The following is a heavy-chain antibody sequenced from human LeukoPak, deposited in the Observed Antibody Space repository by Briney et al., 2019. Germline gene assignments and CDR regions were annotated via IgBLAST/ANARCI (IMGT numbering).Heavy chain of an antibody. D-gene: IGHD5-24*01. Sequence: SQTLSLTCTVSGGSISSGSYYWSWIRQPAGKGLEWIGRIYTSGSTNYNPSLKSRVTISVDTSRNQFSLKLSSVTAADTAVYYCARRRYNFDYWGQGTLVTVSS. CDR2: IYTSGST. J-gene: IGHJ4*02. CDR1: GGSISSGSYY. CDR3: ARRRYNFDY. V-gene: IGHV4-61*02.